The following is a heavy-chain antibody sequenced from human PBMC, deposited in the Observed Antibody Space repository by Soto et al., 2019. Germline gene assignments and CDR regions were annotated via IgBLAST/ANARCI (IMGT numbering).Heavy chain of an antibody. D-gene: IGHD3-10*01. CDR1: GDSVSSDITS. CDR2: TYYRSKWFH. Sequence: SQTLSLTCAISGDSVSSDITSWNWIRQSPSRGLEWLGRTYYRSKWFHDYAASVKSRITINPDTSKNQFSLELNSMTPEDTAVYYCARGNALDVWGQGTVVTISS. CDR3: ARGNALDV. V-gene: IGHV6-1*01. J-gene: IGHJ3*01.